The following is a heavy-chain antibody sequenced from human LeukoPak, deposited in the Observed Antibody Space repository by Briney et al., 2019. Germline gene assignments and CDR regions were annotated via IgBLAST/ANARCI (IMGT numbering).Heavy chain of an antibody. CDR2: ISGSGGST. J-gene: IGHJ6*02. V-gene: IGHV3-23*01. D-gene: IGHD3-3*01. CDR3: ANPYYDFWSGYPLYYYGMDV. Sequence: GGSLRLSCAASGFTFSSYAMCWVRQAPGKGLEWVSAISGSGGSTYYADSVKGRFTISRDNSENTLYLQMNSLRAEDTAVYYCANPYYDFWSGYPLYYYGMDVWGQGTTVTVSS. CDR1: GFTFSSYA.